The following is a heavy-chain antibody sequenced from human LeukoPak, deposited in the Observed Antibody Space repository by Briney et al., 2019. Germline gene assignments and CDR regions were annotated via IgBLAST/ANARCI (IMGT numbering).Heavy chain of an antibody. CDR3: ARAMSDFWSGPPYGMDV. CDR2: ISYDGSNK. D-gene: IGHD3-3*01. J-gene: IGHJ6*02. CDR1: GFTFSSYA. Sequence: PGGSLRLSCAASGFTFSSYAMPWVRQAPGKGLEWVAVISYDGSNKYYADSVKGRFTISRGNSKNTLYLQMNSLRAEDTAVYYCARAMSDFWSGPPYGMDVWGQGTTVTVSS. V-gene: IGHV3-30-3*01.